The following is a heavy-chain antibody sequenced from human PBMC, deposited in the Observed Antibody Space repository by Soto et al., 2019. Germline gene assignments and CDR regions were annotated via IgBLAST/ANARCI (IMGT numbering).Heavy chain of an antibody. V-gene: IGHV3-23*01. CDR1: GFTFSSYA. D-gene: IGHD4-17*01. CDR3: AKRDSGHYGNYFDY. Sequence: LRLSCAASGFTFSSYAMSWVRQAPGKGLEWVSGISGSGGSTYSAESVKGRFTISRDNSKNTLYLQMNSLRAEDTALYYCAKRDSGHYGNYFDYWGQGALVTVSS. CDR2: ISGSGGST. J-gene: IGHJ4*02.